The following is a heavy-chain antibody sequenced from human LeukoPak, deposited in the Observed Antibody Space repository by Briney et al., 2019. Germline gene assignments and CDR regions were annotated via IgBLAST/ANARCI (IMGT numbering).Heavy chain of an antibody. V-gene: IGHV4-38-2*02. Sequence: SETLSLTCTVSGYSISSGYYWGWIRQPPGKGLEWIGIIYHSGSTYYNPSLKSRVTISVDTSKNQFSLKLSSVTAADTAVYYCARGITIFGVDLNWFDPWGKGTLVTVSS. CDR3: ARGITIFGVDLNWFDP. J-gene: IGHJ5*02. D-gene: IGHD3-3*01. CDR2: IYHSGST. CDR1: GYSISSGYY.